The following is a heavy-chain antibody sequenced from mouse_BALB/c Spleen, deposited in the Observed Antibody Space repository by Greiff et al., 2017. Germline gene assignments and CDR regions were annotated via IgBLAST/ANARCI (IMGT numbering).Heavy chain of an antibody. V-gene: IGHV10-3*03. CDR3: VRGWDHYYAMDY. Sequence: DVQLQESGGGLVQPKGSLKLSCAASGFTFNTYAMHWVCQAPGKGLEWVARIRSKSNNYATYYADSVKDRFTISRDDSQSMLYLQMNNLKTEDTAMYYCVRGWDHYYAMDYWGQGTSVTVSS. CDR2: IRSKSNNYAT. D-gene: IGHD4-1*01. J-gene: IGHJ4*01. CDR1: GFTFNTYA.